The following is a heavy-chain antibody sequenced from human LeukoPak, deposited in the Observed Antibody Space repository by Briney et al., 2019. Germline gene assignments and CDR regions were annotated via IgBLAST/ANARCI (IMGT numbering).Heavy chain of an antibody. V-gene: IGHV3-30*04. D-gene: IGHD3-22*01. CDR3: ARGEPNPTYYYDSSGYNRYYFDY. CDR1: GFTFSSYA. Sequence: QAGGSLRLSCAASGFTFSSYAMHWVRQAPGKGLEWMAVISYDGSNKYYADSVKGRFTISRDNSKNTLYLQMNSLRAEDTAVYYCARGEPNPTYYYDSSGYNRYYFDYWGQGTLVTVSS. CDR2: ISYDGSNK. J-gene: IGHJ4*02.